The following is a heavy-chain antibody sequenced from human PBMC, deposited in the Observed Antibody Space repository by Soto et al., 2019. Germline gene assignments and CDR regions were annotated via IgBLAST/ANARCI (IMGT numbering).Heavy chain of an antibody. CDR3: AREIVTTISRSDALDI. CDR1: GFSITNYH. CDR2: ITPLGGAT. J-gene: IGHJ4*01. V-gene: IGHV1-46*01. D-gene: IGHD1-26*01. Sequence: ASVKGSCKASGFSITNYHMHLVGQAPGQGLEWMGVITPLGGATTYAQKFQGRGTMTADMSTSNVQMDLSSLRSDDKAVYYCAREIVTTISRSDALDIWGQGTLVTVSS.